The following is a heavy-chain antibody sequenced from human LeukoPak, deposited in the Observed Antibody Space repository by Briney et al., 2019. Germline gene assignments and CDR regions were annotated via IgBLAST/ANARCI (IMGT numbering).Heavy chain of an antibody. CDR1: GGYINSGNYY. CDR3: ASGGVGARPD. J-gene: IGHJ4*02. D-gene: IGHD1-26*01. V-gene: IGHV4-61*02. Sequence: SETLSLTCTVSGGYINSGNYYWDWIRQPAGKGLEWIGRINISGAINYNPSLKSRVTISVDTSKKQFSLKLTSVTAADTAVYYCASGGVGARPDWGQGTLVIVSS. CDR2: INISGAI.